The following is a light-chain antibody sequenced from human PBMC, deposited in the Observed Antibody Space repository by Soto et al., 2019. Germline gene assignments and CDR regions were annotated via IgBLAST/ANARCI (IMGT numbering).Light chain of an antibody. V-gene: IGKV1-5*03. J-gene: IGKJ1*01. Sequence: DIQMTQSPSTLSASVGDRVTITCRASQSISSWLAWYQQKPGKAPKLLIYKASSLESGVPSRFSGSGSGKEFTLTISSLQPDDLATYYCQQYISYSRTFGQGTKVEIK. CDR2: KAS. CDR1: QSISSW. CDR3: QQYISYSRT.